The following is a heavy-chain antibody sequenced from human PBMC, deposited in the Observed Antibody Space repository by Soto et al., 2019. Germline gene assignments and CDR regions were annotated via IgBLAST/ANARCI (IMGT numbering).Heavy chain of an antibody. D-gene: IGHD3-10*01. CDR2: IYYSGST. Sequence: SETLSLTCTVSGGSISSYYWSWIRQPPGKGLEWIGYIYYSGSTNYNPSLKSRVIISVDTSKNQFSLKLGSVTAADTAVYYCARVWGGAFDIWGQGTMVTVSS. V-gene: IGHV4-59*01. CDR3: ARVWGGAFDI. CDR1: GGSISSYY. J-gene: IGHJ3*02.